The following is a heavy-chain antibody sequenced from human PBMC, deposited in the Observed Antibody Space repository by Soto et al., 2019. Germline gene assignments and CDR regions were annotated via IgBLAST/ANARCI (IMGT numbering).Heavy chain of an antibody. CDR1: GFTFSSYS. Sequence: PGGSLRLSCAASGFTFSSYSMNWVRQAPGKGLEWVSYISSSSSTIYYADSVKGRFTISRDNAKNSLYLQMNSLRDEDTAVYYCARGPTYYDFWSGYPQKTYYYYYGMDVWGQGTTVTVSS. CDR3: ARGPTYYDFWSGYPQKTYYYYYGMDV. J-gene: IGHJ6*02. V-gene: IGHV3-48*02. CDR2: ISSSSSTI. D-gene: IGHD3-3*01.